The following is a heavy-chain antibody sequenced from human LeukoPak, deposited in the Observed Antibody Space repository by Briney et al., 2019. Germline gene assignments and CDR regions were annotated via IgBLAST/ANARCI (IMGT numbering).Heavy chain of an antibody. Sequence: PSETLSLTCAVYGGSLSGYYWSWSRQPPGKGLEWIGEINHSGSTNYNPSLKSRVTISVDTSKNQFSLKLSSVTAADTAVYYCARGYVAVAGITDYWGQGTLVTVSS. CDR3: ARGYVAVAGITDY. CDR1: GGSLSGYY. J-gene: IGHJ4*02. D-gene: IGHD6-19*01. CDR2: INHSGST. V-gene: IGHV4-34*01.